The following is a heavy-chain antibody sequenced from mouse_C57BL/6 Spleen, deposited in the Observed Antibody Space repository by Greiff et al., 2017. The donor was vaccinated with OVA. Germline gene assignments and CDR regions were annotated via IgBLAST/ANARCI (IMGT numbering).Heavy chain of an antibody. CDR2: ISSGGSYT. V-gene: IGHV5-6*01. D-gene: IGHD2-4*01. CDR3: ARDYDYDGGFAC. CDR1: GFTFSSYG. Sequence: EVQVVESGGDLVKPGGSLKLSCAASGFTFSSYGMSWVRQTPDKRLEWVATISSGGSYTYYPDSVKGRFTISRDNAKNTLYLQMSSLKSEDTAMYDCARDYDYDGGFACWGQGTLVTVSA. J-gene: IGHJ3*01.